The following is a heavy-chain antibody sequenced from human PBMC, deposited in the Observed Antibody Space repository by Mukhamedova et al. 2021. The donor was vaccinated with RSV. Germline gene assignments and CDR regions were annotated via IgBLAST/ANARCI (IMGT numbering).Heavy chain of an antibody. V-gene: IGHV3-30*01. Sequence: KGRFTISRDNSKNTLYLQMNGLRAEDTAVYYCARGMGDYYDSSGYYPGDAFDIWGQGTMVTVSS. J-gene: IGHJ3*02. D-gene: IGHD3-22*01. CDR3: ARGMGDYYDSSGYYPGDAFDI.